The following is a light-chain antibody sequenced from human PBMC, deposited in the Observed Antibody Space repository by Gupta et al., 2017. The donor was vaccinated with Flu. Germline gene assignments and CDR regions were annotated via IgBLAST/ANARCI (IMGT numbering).Light chain of an antibody. Sequence: DIQITQSQSSLSASVGDRGTITCRASQSISSYLNWYQQKPGKATKLLIYAASSFQSGVPSRFSGSGSRAYFTLTISSLQPEDFATYYCQRSYSPKTFGQGTKVEIK. J-gene: IGKJ1*01. CDR2: AAS. V-gene: IGKV1-39*01. CDR3: QRSYSPKT. CDR1: QSISSY.